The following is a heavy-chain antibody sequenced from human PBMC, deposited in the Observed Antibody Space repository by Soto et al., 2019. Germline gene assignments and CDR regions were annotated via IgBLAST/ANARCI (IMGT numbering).Heavy chain of an antibody. CDR2: ISSTTNYI. CDR1: GFIFTRYS. CDR3: ARESEDLTSNFDY. Sequence: TGGSLRLSCAASGFIFTRYSMNWLRQAPGKGLEWVSSISSTTNYIYYGDSMKGRFTISRDNAKNSLYLEMNSLRAEDTAVYYCARESEDLTSNFDYWGQGXLVTVSS. J-gene: IGHJ4*02. V-gene: IGHV3-21*06.